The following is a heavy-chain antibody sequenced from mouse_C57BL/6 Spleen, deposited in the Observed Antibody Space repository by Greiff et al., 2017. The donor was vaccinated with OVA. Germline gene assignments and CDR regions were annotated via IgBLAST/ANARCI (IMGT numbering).Heavy chain of an antibody. J-gene: IGHJ3*01. CDR2: IDPSDSYT. CDR1: GYTFTSYW. Sequence: VQLQQPGAELVMPGASVKLSCKASGYTFTSYWMHWVKQRPGQGLEWIGEIDPSDSYTNYNQKFKGKSTLTVDKSSSTAYMQLSSLTSVDSAVYYCARPRSNYLFAYWGQGTLVTVSA. V-gene: IGHV1-69*01. CDR3: ARPRSNYLFAY. D-gene: IGHD2-5*01.